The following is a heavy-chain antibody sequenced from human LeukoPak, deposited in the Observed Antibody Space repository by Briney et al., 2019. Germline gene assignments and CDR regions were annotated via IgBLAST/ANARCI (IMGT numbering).Heavy chain of an antibody. CDR2: IYHSGTT. J-gene: IGHJ4*02. Sequence: SETLSLTCAVSGGSISSGGYSWSWIRQPPGKGLEWIGYIYHSGTTYYNPSLKSRVTISVDRSKNQFSLKLSSVTAADTAMYYCARDDGNEGFDYWGQGTLVTVSS. CDR1: GGSISSGGYS. CDR3: ARDDGNEGFDY. D-gene: IGHD4-23*01. V-gene: IGHV4-30-2*01.